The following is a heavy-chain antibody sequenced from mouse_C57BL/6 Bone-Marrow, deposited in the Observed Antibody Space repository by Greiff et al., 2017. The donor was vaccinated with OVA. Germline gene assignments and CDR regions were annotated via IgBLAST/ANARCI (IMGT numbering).Heavy chain of an antibody. J-gene: IGHJ2*01. Sequence: QVQLQQSGPELVKPGASVKISCKASGYAFSSSWMNWVKQRPGPGLEWIGRIYPGDGDTNYNAKFKGKATLTADKSSSTAYMQLSSLTSEDSAVDFCARSKLGLGPYYFDYWGQGTTLTVSS. CDR2: IYPGDGDT. CDR3: ARSKLGLGPYYFDY. V-gene: IGHV1-82*01. D-gene: IGHD4-1*01. CDR1: GYAFSSSW.